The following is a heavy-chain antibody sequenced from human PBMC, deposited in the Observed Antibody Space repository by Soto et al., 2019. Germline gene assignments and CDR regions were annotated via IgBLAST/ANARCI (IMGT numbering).Heavy chain of an antibody. D-gene: IGHD3-22*01. J-gene: IGHJ4*02. V-gene: IGHV3-30-3*01. CDR1: GFTFSSYA. CDR3: ARANTRLYDSSGYFDY. CDR2: ISYDGSNK. Sequence: QVQLVESGGGVVQPGRSLRLSCAASGFTFSSYAMHWDRQAPGKGLEWVAVISYDGSNKYYADSVKGRFTISRDNSKNTLYLQMNSLRAEDTAVYYCARANTRLYDSSGYFDYWGQGTLVTASS.